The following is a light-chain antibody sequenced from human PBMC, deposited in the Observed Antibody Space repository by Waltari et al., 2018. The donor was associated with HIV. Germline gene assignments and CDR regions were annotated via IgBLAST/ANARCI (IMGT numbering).Light chain of an antibody. CDR3: QQYNSSPT. Sequence: EILMTQSPATLAVSPGERATLSCKASQSAATNIAWYQQKPGQPIRLLIYGAGTTATGVSGRFSGSVSGTDFTLTINNLQSDESAVYFCQQYNSSPTFGQGTKVEV. CDR2: GAG. V-gene: IGKV3-15*01. CDR1: QSAATN. J-gene: IGKJ2*01.